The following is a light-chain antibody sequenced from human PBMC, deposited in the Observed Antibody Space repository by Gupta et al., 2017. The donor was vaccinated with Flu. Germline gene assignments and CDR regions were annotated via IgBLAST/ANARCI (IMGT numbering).Light chain of an antibody. CDR2: GAF. Sequence: DHLSGSPGERATLACRASQSVSTHLAWYQQTPGQAPRLLIFGAFTRATRIPATIRGRGSGTEFTLTIRSRQSEDFAIYYFQQETNRPLTFRAGTKV. CDR3: QQETNRPLT. J-gene: IGKJ3*01. V-gene: IGKV3-15*01. CDR1: QSVSTH.